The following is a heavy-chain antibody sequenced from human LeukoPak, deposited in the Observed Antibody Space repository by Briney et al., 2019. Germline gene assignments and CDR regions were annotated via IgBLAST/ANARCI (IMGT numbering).Heavy chain of an antibody. J-gene: IGHJ3*02. Sequence: GGSLRLSCTAPGFTFSSYAIHWIRQAPGKGLEWVAVISYDGSNKYYADSVKGRFTISRDNSKNTLYLQMNSLRAEDTAVYYCARITIEAFDIWGQGTMVTVSS. V-gene: IGHV3-30*19. CDR3: ARITIEAFDI. CDR2: ISYDGSNK. CDR1: GFTFSSYA. D-gene: IGHD1-1*01.